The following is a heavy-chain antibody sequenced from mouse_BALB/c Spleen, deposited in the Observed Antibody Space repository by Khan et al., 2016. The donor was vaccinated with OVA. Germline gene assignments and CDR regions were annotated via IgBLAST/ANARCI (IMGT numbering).Heavy chain of an antibody. CDR2: INPSNGYT. D-gene: IGHD2-14*01. CDR3: AREGAYYRSDGRFSY. CDR1: GYTFTTYT. V-gene: IGHV1-4*01. J-gene: IGHJ3*01. Sequence: QVQLQQSGAELARPGASVKMSCKASGYTFTTYTMPWVKQRPGQGLEWIGYINPSNGYTNYNQKFKDKSTLTADKSSSTAYMQLSSLTSDYSAVYYCAREGAYYRSDGRFSYWGQGTLVTVSA.